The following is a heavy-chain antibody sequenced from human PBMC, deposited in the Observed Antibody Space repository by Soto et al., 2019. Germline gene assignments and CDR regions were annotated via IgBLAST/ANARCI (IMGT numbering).Heavy chain of an antibody. J-gene: IGHJ5*02. V-gene: IGHV4-59*06. CDR2: IYYSGST. Sequence: SETLSLTCTVSGGSISSYYWSWIRQHPGKGLEWIGYIYYSGSTYYNPSLKSRVTISVDTSKNQFSLKLSSVTAADTAVYYCARDRRGNSDDNWFDPCGQGTLVTVSS. CDR3: ARDRRGNSDDNWFDP. D-gene: IGHD1-1*01. CDR1: GGSISSYY.